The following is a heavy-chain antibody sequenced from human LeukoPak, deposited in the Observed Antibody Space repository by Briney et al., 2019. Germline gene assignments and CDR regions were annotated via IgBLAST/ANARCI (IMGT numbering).Heavy chain of an antibody. V-gene: IGHV3-48*01. CDR1: GFTFSTYV. D-gene: IGHD2-2*02. CDR2: ISSSSSTI. CDR3: ARGYCSGTSCHTTFDY. J-gene: IGHJ4*02. Sequence: GGSLRLSCAASGFTFSTYVMNWVRQAPGKGLEWVSYISSSSSTIYYADSVKGRFTISRDNAKNSLYLQMNSLRAEDTAVYYCARGYCSGTSCHTTFDYWGQGTLVTVSS.